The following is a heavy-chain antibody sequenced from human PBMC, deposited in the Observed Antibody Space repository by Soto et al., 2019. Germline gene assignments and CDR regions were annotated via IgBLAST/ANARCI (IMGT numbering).Heavy chain of an antibody. D-gene: IGHD3-10*01. J-gene: IGHJ5*02. Sequence: ASVKVSCKASGYTCSEYYLHGVRQATGQGLEWMGWMNPNSGNTDYSQKFQGRVTLTRNTSISTAYMELSSLRSEDTAVYYCARTMVTWGQGTLVTVSS. CDR1: GYTCSEYY. CDR2: MNPNSGNT. V-gene: IGHV1-8*01. CDR3: ARTMVT.